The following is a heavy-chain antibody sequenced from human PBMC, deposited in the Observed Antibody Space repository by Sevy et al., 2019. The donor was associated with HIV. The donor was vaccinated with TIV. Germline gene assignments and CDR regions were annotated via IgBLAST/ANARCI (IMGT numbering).Heavy chain of an antibody. D-gene: IGHD3-16*02. CDR1: GGSISGYY. V-gene: IGHV4-59*01. CDR3: ARTPVIMITSGGVIALRQFDF. CDR2: IYYSGST. Sequence: SETLSLTCTVSGGSISGYYWSRIRQPPGKGLEWIGYIYYSGSTNYNPSLKNRVTMSVDTSKNQFSLKMSSVTAADTAVYYCARTPVIMITSGGVIALRQFDFWGQGTLVTVSS. J-gene: IGHJ4*02.